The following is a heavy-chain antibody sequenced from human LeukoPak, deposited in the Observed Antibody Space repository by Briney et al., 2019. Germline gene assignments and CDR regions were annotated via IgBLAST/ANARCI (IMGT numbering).Heavy chain of an antibody. CDR1: GGSISSSSYY. CDR3: ARSYPSSLDY. V-gene: IGHV4-39*07. J-gene: IGHJ4*02. Sequence: PSETLSLTCTVSGGSISSSSYYWGWIRQPPGKGLEWIGSIYYSGSTYYNPSLKGRVTISVDTSKNQFSLKLSSVTAADTAVYYCARSYPSSLDYWGQGTLVTVSS. CDR2: IYYSGST.